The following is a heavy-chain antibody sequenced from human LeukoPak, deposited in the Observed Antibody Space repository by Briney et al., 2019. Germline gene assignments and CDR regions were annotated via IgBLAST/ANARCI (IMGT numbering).Heavy chain of an antibody. V-gene: IGHV3-20*04. CDR3: ARVPPEMATIRGSDAFDI. Sequence: PGGSLRLSCAASGFTFDDYGMSWVRQAPGKGLEWVSGINWNGGSTVYADSVKGRFTISRDNAKNSLYLQMNSLRAEDAALYYCARVPPEMATIRGSDAFDIWGQGTMVTVSS. CDR1: GFTFDDYG. CDR2: INWNGGST. J-gene: IGHJ3*02. D-gene: IGHD5-24*01.